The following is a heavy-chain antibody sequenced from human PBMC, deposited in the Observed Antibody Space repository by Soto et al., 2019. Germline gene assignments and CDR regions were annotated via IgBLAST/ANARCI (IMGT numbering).Heavy chain of an antibody. V-gene: IGHV3-33*01. CDR2: IWYDGSNK. D-gene: IGHD2-15*01. Sequence: GESLKISCAASGFTFSGYGMHWVRQAPGKGLEWVALIWYDGSNKYYVDSVKGRFTISRDNSKNTMYLQMNSLRAEDTAVYYCARPGYCTGGSCYFFLYWGQGTLVTVSS. J-gene: IGHJ4*02. CDR3: ARPGYCTGGSCYFFLY. CDR1: GFTFSGYG.